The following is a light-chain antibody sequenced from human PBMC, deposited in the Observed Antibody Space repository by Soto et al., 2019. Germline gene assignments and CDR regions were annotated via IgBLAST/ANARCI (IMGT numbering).Light chain of an antibody. J-gene: IGLJ3*02. CDR3: SSYTSSITRV. Sequence: QSALTQPASVSGSPGQSITISCTGTSSDVGGYNFVSWYQQHPGKAPKLMIYEVTNRPSGVSNRFSGSKSGNTASLTISGLHAEDEADYYCSSYTSSITRVFGGGTKVTVL. CDR1: SSDVGGYNF. V-gene: IGLV2-14*01. CDR2: EVT.